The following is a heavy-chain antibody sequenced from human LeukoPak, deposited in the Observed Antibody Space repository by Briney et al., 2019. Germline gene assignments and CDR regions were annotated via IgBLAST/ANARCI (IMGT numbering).Heavy chain of an antibody. D-gene: IGHD6-6*01. Sequence: GSSVKVSCKASGGTFSSYAISWVRQAPGQGLEWMGGIIPIFGTANYAQKFQGRVTITADESTSTAYMELSSLRSEDTAVYYCARGAPFEYSSSSGMDVWGQGTTVTVSS. CDR3: ARGAPFEYSSSSGMDV. CDR1: GGTFSSYA. CDR2: IIPIFGTA. J-gene: IGHJ6*02. V-gene: IGHV1-69*01.